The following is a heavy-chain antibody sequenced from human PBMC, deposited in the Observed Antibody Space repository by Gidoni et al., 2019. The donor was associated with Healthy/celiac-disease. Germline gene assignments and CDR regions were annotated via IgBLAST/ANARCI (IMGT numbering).Heavy chain of an antibody. D-gene: IGHD3-10*01. CDR2: ISWNSSSI. J-gene: IGHJ4*02. Sequence: EVQLVESGGGLVQPGRSLRLSCAASGFPFDDYAMHWVRQAPGQGLEWVSGISWNSSSIGYADSVKGRFTISRDNAKNSLYLQMNSLRAEDTALYYCAKDIRGYGSGIEYYFDYWGQGTLVTVSS. V-gene: IGHV3-9*01. CDR3: AKDIRGYGSGIEYYFDY. CDR1: GFPFDDYA.